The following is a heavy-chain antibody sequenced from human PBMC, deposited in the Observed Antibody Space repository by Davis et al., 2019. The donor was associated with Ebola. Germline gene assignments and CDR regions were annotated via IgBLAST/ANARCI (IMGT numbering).Heavy chain of an antibody. Sequence: GESLKISCETSGFNSNNYAMSWVRQAPGKGLEWVAAIGGDIATIYYADSVKGRFTISRDNTKNSLYLQMNSLRDEDTALYYCSRGGAVKFDYWGQGTLVTVSS. V-gene: IGHV3-23*01. J-gene: IGHJ4*02. D-gene: IGHD4-17*01. CDR3: SRGGAVKFDY. CDR2: IGGDIATI. CDR1: GFNSNNYA.